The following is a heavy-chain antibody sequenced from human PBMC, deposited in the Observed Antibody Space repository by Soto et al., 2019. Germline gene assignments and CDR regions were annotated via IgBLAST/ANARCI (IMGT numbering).Heavy chain of an antibody. J-gene: IGHJ5*02. CDR1: GFSLSSGGYS. CDR2: IYHSGST. Sequence: TLSLTCAVAGFSLSSGGYSWSLIRQPPGKGLEWIGYIYHSGSTYYNPSLKSRVTISVDRSKNQFSLKVSSVTAADTAVYYCARARRGGDIVVVPAAPNWFDPWGQGNLVTVSS. CDR3: ARARRGGDIVVVPAAPNWFDP. V-gene: IGHV4-30-2*01. D-gene: IGHD2-2*01.